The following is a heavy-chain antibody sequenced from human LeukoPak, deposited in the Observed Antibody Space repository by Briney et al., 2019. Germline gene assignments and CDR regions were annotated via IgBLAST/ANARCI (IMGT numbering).Heavy chain of an antibody. V-gene: IGHV3-48*03. CDR2: ISSSGNTI. J-gene: IGHJ4*02. D-gene: IGHD6-19*01. CDR1: RFTFSTYE. Sequence: GGSLRLSCAASRFTFSTYEMNWVRQAPGKGLEWVSYISSSGNTIYYADSVKGRFTTSRDNAKNSLYLQMNSLRAEDTAVYYCARGAYTSGWRGEFDYWGQGTLVTVSS. CDR3: ARGAYTSGWRGEFDY.